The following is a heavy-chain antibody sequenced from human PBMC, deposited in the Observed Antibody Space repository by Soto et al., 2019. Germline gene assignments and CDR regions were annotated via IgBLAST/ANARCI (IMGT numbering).Heavy chain of an antibody. D-gene: IGHD4-17*01. Sequence: GGSLRLSCAASGFTFSSYAMSWVRQAPGKGLEWVSAISGSGGSTYYADSVKGRFTISRDNSKNTLYLQMNSLRAEDTAVYYCAKDTYDYGDYEFDWYFDLWGRGTLVTVSS. J-gene: IGHJ2*01. CDR3: AKDTYDYGDYEFDWYFDL. CDR2: ISGSGGST. V-gene: IGHV3-23*01. CDR1: GFTFSSYA.